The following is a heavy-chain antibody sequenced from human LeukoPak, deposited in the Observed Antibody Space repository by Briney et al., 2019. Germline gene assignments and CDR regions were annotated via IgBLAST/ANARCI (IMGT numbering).Heavy chain of an antibody. CDR1: GGSVTSTNW. Sequence: SETLSLTCGVSGGSVTSTNWWTWVRQPPGKGLVWIGEVHLDGRTNYNPSLKSRLTMSVDLSENHISLKLTSVTAADTAVYYCAREGGFYRPLDYSGQGTLVTVSS. D-gene: IGHD3-3*01. CDR2: VHLDGRT. V-gene: IGHV4-4*02. CDR3: AREGGFYRPLDY. J-gene: IGHJ4*02.